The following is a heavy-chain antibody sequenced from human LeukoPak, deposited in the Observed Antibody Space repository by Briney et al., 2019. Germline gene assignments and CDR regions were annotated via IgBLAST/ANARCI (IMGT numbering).Heavy chain of an antibody. J-gene: IGHJ6*03. CDR2: IYATGST. D-gene: IGHD2-8*01. CDR1: GGSISSYY. Sequence: SGTLSLTCTVSGGSISSYYWSWIRQPPGKGLEWIGYIYATGSTNYNPSLKSRVTISVDTSKNQFSLNLRSVTAADTAVYYCARALGYCTNGVCYTYYMDVGGKGTAVTVSS. V-gene: IGHV4-4*09. CDR3: ARALGYCTNGVCYTYYMDV.